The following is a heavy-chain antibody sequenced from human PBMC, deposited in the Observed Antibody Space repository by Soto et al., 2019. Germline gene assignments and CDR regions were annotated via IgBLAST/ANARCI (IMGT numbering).Heavy chain of an antibody. CDR3: ARGDCSGGSCYSYYYYGMDV. Sequence: QVQLVQSGAEVKKPGSSVKVSCKASGGTFSSYAISWVRQAPGQGLEWMGGIIPIFGTANYAQKFQGRVTITADESTSTDYMELSSLRSEDTAVYYCARGDCSGGSCYSYYYYGMDVWGQGTTVTVSS. CDR2: IIPIFGTA. D-gene: IGHD2-15*01. J-gene: IGHJ6*02. CDR1: GGTFSSYA. V-gene: IGHV1-69*01.